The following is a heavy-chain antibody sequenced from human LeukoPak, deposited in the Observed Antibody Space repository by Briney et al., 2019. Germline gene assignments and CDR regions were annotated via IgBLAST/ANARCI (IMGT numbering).Heavy chain of an antibody. CDR3: ARGLYDSSGPLDY. CDR2: ISSSGSTK. D-gene: IGHD3-22*01. V-gene: IGHV3-48*04. Sequence: GGSLRLSCAASGFTLSNAWMNWVRQAPGKGLEWVSYISSSGSTKHYADSVKGRLTISRDNAKNSLYLQVNSLRAEDTAVYYCARGLYDSSGPLDYWGQGTLVTVSS. J-gene: IGHJ4*02. CDR1: GFTLSNAW.